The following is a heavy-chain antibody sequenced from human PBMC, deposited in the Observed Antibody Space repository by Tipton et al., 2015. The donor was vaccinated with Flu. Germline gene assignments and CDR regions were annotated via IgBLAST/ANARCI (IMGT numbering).Heavy chain of an antibody. CDR1: VASISSPDYY. CDR2: IYYSGNT. V-gene: IGHV4-30-4*01. J-gene: IGHJ4*02. D-gene: IGHD3-16*01. Sequence: TLSLTCTVSVASISSPDYYWNWIRQPPGKGLEWIGYIYYSGNTYYKPSLKSRATISIDTTRNQFSLKLNSMTAADTAVYYCARGRLWGEIDSWGPGTLVTVSS. CDR3: ARGRLWGEIDS.